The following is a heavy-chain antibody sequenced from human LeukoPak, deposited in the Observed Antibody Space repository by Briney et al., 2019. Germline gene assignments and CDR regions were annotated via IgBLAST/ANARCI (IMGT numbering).Heavy chain of an antibody. CDR3: ARGAWIQLRLLFDY. CDR2: ISSSGSTI. V-gene: IGHV3-48*03. D-gene: IGHD5-18*01. Sequence: GGSLRLSCAASGFTFSSYEMNWVRQAPGKGLEWVSYISSSGSTIYYADSVKGRFTISRDNAKNSLYLQMNSLRAEDTAVYYCARGAWIQLRLLFDYWGQGTLVTVSS. J-gene: IGHJ4*02. CDR1: GFTFSSYE.